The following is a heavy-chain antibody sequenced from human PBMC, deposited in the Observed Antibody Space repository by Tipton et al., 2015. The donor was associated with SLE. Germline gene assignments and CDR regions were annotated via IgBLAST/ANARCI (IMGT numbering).Heavy chain of an antibody. J-gene: IGHJ6*03. CDR1: GFTFSSYA. CDR3: AKELWVGNERPYYMDV. V-gene: IGHV3-23*01. Sequence: SLRLSCAASGFTFSSYAMSWVRQAPGKGLEWVSTISSRGDRTYYADSVKGRFTISRDNFKNTLILYLNSLRAEDAAVYYCAKELWVGNERPYYMDVWGKGTTVTVSS. D-gene: IGHD4-23*01. CDR2: ISSRGDRT.